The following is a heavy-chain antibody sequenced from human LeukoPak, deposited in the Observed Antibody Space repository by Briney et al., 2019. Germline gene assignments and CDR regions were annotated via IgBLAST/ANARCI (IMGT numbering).Heavy chain of an antibody. CDR1: GGSFSSSPYY. CDR3: AKTGSSIAARPPDY. Sequence: KPSETLSLTCTVSGGSFSSSPYYWGWIRQPPGKGLEWIGSVYDRGSTFYNPSLKSRVTISIDTFKNQFSLMLTSVTAADTAVYYCAKTGSSIAARPPDYWGQGTLVIVSS. V-gene: IGHV4-39*07. J-gene: IGHJ4*02. CDR2: VYDRGST. D-gene: IGHD6-6*01.